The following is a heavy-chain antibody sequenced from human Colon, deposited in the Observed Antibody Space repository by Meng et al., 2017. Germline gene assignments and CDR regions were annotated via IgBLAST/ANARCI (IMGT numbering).Heavy chain of an antibody. V-gene: IGHV3-30*04. Sequence: GGSLRLSCAASGFTFSSYAMHWVRQAPGKGLEWVAVISYDGSNKYYADSVKGRFTISRDNSKNTLCRQMNSLRAEDTAVYYCARVQGELLRYFDYWGQGTLVTVSS. J-gene: IGHJ4*02. CDR2: ISYDGSNK. CDR3: ARVQGELLRYFDY. CDR1: GFTFSSYA. D-gene: IGHD1-26*01.